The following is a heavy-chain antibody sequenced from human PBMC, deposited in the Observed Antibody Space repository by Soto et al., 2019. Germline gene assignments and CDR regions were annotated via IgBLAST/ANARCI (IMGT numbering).Heavy chain of an antibody. CDR3: ARLEGLATISYYLDD. CDR1: GDSINSDKYY. J-gene: IGHJ4*02. CDR2: IYYRGNT. Sequence: SETLSLTCSVSGDSINSDKYYWGWIRQPPGKGLEWIGSIYYRGNTYYNPSLQTRVTISLDKPKSQFSLKLNSVTAADSAVYFCARLEGLATISYYLDDWGQGTLVTVAS. D-gene: IGHD3-9*01. V-gene: IGHV4-39*01.